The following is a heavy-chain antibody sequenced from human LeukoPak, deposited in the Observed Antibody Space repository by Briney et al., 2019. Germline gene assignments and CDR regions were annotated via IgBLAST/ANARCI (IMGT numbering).Heavy chain of an antibody. CDR2: ILNDGRNK. CDR1: GFTFSTYA. J-gene: IGHJ4*02. Sequence: GGPLRLSCAASGFTFSTYAMHWVRQAPGKGLEGVAVILNDGRNKIYADSVKGRFTISRDNSNNTLFLQMNSLRTEDTAVYYCARDPMADFDYWGQGSLVTVCS. D-gene: IGHD2-8*01. CDR3: ARDPMADFDY. V-gene: IGHV3-30*04.